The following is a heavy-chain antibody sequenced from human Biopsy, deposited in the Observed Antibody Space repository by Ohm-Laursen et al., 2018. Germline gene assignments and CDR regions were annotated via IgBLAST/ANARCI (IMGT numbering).Heavy chain of an antibody. CDR3: ARDLYDFCGGCPFDP. CDR2: INRSGGST. J-gene: IGHJ5*02. V-gene: IGHV3-23*01. Sequence: SLRLSCSPSGFTLSSHPMSWVRQTPGKGPECVSVINRSGGSTYYADPVKGRFTISRDNSRNTLYLQMNSLRADDTAMYYRARDLYDFCGGCPFDPWGQGTLVTVSP. CDR1: GFTLSSHP. D-gene: IGHD3-3*01.